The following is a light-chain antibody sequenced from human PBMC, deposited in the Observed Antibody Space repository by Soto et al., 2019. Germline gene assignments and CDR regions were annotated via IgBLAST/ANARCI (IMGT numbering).Light chain of an antibody. CDR1: ENVYINS. CDR3: QQRSLWPPT. CDR2: GAA. J-gene: IGKJ2*01. Sequence: EIVLTQSPGTLSLSPGEGATLSCRASENVYINSLAWYQQKPGQPPRLLIYGAATRASAVPDRFSGSGSGADFTLTITGLEPEDFAVYYCQQRSLWPPTFGQGTKLEIK. V-gene: IGKV3D-20*02.